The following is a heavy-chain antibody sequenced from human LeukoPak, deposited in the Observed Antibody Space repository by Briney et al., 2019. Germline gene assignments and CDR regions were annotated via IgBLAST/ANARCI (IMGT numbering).Heavy chain of an antibody. CDR1: GYTFTGYY. J-gene: IGHJ3*02. V-gene: IGHV1-2*04. Sequence: ASVKVSCKASGYTFTGYYMHWVRQAPGQGLEWMGWINPNSGGTNYAQKFQGWVTMTRDTSISTACMELSRLRPDDTAVYYCARASPPYGDDAFDIWGQGTMVTVSS. CDR3: ARASPPYGDDAFDI. D-gene: IGHD4-17*01. CDR2: INPNSGGT.